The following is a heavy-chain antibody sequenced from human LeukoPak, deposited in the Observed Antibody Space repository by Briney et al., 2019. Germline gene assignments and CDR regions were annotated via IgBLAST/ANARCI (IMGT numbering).Heavy chain of an antibody. Sequence: PGGSLRLSCAASGFTFSSYSMNWGRQAPGKGLEWVSGISWNSGSIGYADSVKGRFTISRDNAKNSLYLQMNSLRAEDTALYYCAKDNGGWELRSGGGHYYYYMDVWGKGTTVTISS. D-gene: IGHD1-26*01. CDR2: ISWNSGSI. CDR1: GFTFSSYS. J-gene: IGHJ6*03. CDR3: AKDNGGWELRSGGGHYYYYMDV. V-gene: IGHV3-9*01.